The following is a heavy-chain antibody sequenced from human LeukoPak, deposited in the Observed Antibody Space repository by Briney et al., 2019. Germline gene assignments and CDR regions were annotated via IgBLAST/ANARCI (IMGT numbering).Heavy chain of an antibody. CDR1: GFTVSSNY. J-gene: IGHJ6*04. V-gene: IGHV3-53*01. CDR3: ARDANYYGSGSYWYMDV. D-gene: IGHD3-10*01. Sequence: GGSLRLSCTASGFTVSSNYMSWVRQAPGKGLEWVSVIYSGGTTYYADSVKGRFTISRDNSKNTLYLQMNSLRAEDTAVYYCARDANYYGSGSYWYMDVWGKGTTVTISS. CDR2: IYSGGTT.